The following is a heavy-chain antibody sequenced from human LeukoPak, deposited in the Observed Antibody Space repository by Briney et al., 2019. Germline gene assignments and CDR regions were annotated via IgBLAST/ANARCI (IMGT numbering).Heavy chain of an antibody. V-gene: IGHV3-74*01. CDR3: ARESTVGPIQTDALDI. Sequence: GGSLRLSCAASGFTFSTYWMHWVRQAPGKGLVWVSRINNEETAANYADSVQGRFTISRDSAKSMLYLQMDSLRAEDTAVYYCARESTVGPIQTDALDIWGQGTMVTVSS. CDR1: GFTFSTYW. CDR2: INNEETAA. J-gene: IGHJ3*02. D-gene: IGHD1-26*01.